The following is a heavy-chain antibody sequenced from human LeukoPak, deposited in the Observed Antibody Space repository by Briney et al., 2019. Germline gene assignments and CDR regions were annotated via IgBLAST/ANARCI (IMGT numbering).Heavy chain of an antibody. D-gene: IGHD4-17*01. CDR2: VYYGGSI. J-gene: IGHJ5*02. CDR1: GGSISSSSYF. Sequence: SETLSLTCTVSGGSISSSSYFWGWIRQSPGKGLEWIASVYYGGSIYYNPSLKGRATMAVDMSKNQFSLKLRSVTAADTAVYYCARLYGDYTWGQGTLVTVSS. V-gene: IGHV4-39*01. CDR3: ARLYGDYT.